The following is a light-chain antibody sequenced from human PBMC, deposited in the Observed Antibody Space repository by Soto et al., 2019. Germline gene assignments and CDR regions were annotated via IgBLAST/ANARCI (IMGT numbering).Light chain of an antibody. CDR1: QSVSRNY. J-gene: IGKJ1*01. V-gene: IGKV3-20*01. CDR3: QQFDRSLPSWT. CDR2: GAS. Sequence: ETVLTQSPGTLSLSPGEIATLSCRASQSVSRNYLAWYQHIPGQAPRLLIYGASTRATGIPDRFSGSGSGTYFTLTIIRLEPEDFAVYYCQQFDRSLPSWTFGQGTKVE.